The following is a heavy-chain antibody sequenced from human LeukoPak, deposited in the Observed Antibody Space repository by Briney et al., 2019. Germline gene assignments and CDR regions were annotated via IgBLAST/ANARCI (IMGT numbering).Heavy chain of an antibody. J-gene: IGHJ5*02. Sequence: ASVKVSCKASGYTFTSNYMHWVRQAPGQGLEWMGIINPSGGSTSYAQKFQGRVTMTRDMSTSTDYMELSSLRSEDTAVYYCAREEYSSSRFDPWGQGTLVTVSS. CDR1: GYTFTSNY. CDR2: INPSGGST. D-gene: IGHD6-6*01. V-gene: IGHV1-46*01. CDR3: AREEYSSSRFDP.